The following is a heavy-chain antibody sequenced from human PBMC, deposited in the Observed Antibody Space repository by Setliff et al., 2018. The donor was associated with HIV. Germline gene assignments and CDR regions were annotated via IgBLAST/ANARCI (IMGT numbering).Heavy chain of an antibody. Sequence: GGSLRLSCVGSGFNIEEYAMAWVRQVPGKGLEWVANIKEDGSATYYVESVRGRFTISRDNPNNLLYLQMNSLRAEDTAVYYCAKGVRSSGWHSSDDAFDIWGQGTMVTVSS. J-gene: IGHJ3*02. D-gene: IGHD6-19*01. V-gene: IGHV3-7*03. CDR3: AKGVRSSGWHSSDDAFDI. CDR1: GFNIEEYA. CDR2: IKEDGSAT.